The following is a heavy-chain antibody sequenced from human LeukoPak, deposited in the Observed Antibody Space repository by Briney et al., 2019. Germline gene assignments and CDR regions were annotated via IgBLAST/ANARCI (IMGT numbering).Heavy chain of an antibody. CDR3: AKGVKQIVVVTAQHYLDY. Sequence: GGSLRLSCAASGFTFDAYGMSWVRQAPGKGLEWVSGISWSGGSTGYADSVKGRFTISRDNAKNTLYLQMNSLRAEDPAGSCCAKGVKQIVVVTAQHYLDYGGEATLVTLPS. D-gene: IGHD2-21*02. CDR2: ISWSGGST. CDR1: GFTFDAYG. V-gene: IGHV3-20*04. J-gene: IGHJ4*02.